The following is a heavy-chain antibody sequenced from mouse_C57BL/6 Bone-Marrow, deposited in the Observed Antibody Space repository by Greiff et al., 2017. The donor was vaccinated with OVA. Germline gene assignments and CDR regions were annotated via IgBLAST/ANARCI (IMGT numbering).Heavy chain of an antibody. CDR3: ARRVTTVDWYFDV. J-gene: IGHJ1*03. CDR2: IDPSDSET. V-gene: IGHV1-52*01. CDR1: GYTFTSYW. D-gene: IGHD1-1*01. Sequence: QVQLKQPGAELVRPGSSVKLSCKASGYTFTSYWMHWVKQRPIQGLEWIGNIDPSDSETHYNQKFKDKATLTVDKSSSTAYMQLSSLTSEDSAVYYCARRVTTVDWYFDVWGTGTTVTVSS.